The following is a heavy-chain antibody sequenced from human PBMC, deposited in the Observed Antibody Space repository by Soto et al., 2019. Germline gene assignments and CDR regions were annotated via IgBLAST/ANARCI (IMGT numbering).Heavy chain of an antibody. CDR1: GFTLSSYA. V-gene: IGHV3-23*01. Sequence: GGSLSLSCAASGFTLSSYAMTWVRQAPGKGLEWVSAISGTGGSSYYADSVKGRFTISRDNSKNTLYLQMNSLRADDTAVYYCAKDFTPDYWGKGTLVTVPS. J-gene: IGHJ4*02. CDR2: ISGTGGSS. CDR3: AKDFTPDY.